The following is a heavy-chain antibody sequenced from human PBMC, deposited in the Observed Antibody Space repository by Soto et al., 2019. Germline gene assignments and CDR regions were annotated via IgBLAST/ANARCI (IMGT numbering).Heavy chain of an antibody. J-gene: IGHJ4*02. CDR1: GGSFSVYY. Sequence: SETLSLTCAVYGGSFSVYYWSWIRQPPGKGLEWIGEINHSGSTNYNPSLKSRVTISVDTSKNQFSLKLSSVTAADTAVYYCARVDAGYCSGGSCYTFDYWGQGTLVTVSS. CDR3: ARVDAGYCSGGSCYTFDY. V-gene: IGHV4-34*01. D-gene: IGHD2-15*01. CDR2: INHSGST.